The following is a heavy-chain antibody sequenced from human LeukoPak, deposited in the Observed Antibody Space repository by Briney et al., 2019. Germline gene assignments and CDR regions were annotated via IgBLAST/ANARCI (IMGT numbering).Heavy chain of an antibody. V-gene: IGHV1-2*02. D-gene: IGHD3-10*01. J-gene: IGHJ2*01. CDR2: INPNTGDT. CDR3: ARATGDRRILGF. CDR1: RYTFTDYH. Sequence: ASVKVSCKASRYTFTDYHIHWVRQAPGQGVEWMGWINPNTGDTNYAQKFQGRVTMTRDTSISTAYMVLSRLRSDDTAVYYCARATGDRRILGFWGRGTLVTVSS.